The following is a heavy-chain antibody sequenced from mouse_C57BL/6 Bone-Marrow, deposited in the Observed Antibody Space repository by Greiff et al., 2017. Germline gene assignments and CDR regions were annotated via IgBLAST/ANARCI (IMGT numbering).Heavy chain of an antibody. Sequence: EVLLLQSGAGLVQPGGSMKISCAASGFAFSDYWMDWVRQSPGKGLEWVGEIRHGASNHTTYGAFSVKGRFTVSRYDSKSSIYLQMNSLRAEDTGIYACTTRYCYDSAWFAYWGQGTLVTVSA. V-gene: IGHV6-6*01. CDR3: TTRYCYDSAWFAY. J-gene: IGHJ3*01. CDR2: IRHGASNHTT. D-gene: IGHD1-1*01. CDR1: GFAFSDYW.